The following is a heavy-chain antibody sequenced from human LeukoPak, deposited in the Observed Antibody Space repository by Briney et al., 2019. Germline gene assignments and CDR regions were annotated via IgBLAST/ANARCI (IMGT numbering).Heavy chain of an antibody. CDR1: GGSISSSNW. CDR3: ARTAYYDYVWGSYRKSFLDD. V-gene: IGHV4-4*02. CDR2: IYHSGST. Sequence: PSGTLSLTCAVSGGSISSSNWWRWVRQPPGRGLEGIGEIYHSGSTNYNPSLKSRVTISVDKSKNPFSLQLSSVTAADTALYYFARTAYYDYVWGSYRKSFLDDWGQGTLVTVSS. J-gene: IGHJ4*02. D-gene: IGHD3-16*02.